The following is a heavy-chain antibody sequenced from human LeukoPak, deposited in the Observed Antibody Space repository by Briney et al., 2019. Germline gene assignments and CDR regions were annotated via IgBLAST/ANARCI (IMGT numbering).Heavy chain of an antibody. V-gene: IGHV3-30*04. Sequence: GGSLRLSCAASGFAFSSYAMHWVRQAPGKGLEWVAAISHDGSNKYSAGSVKGRFTISRDNSKNTLYLQMNSLRADDTAVYYCAGLDAAMPDAFDIWGQGTTVTVSS. CDR1: GFAFSSYA. D-gene: IGHD5-18*01. J-gene: IGHJ3*02. CDR3: AGLDAAMPDAFDI. CDR2: ISHDGSNK.